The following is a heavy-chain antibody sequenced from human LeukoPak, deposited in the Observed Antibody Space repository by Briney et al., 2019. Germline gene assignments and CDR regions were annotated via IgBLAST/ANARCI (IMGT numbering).Heavy chain of an antibody. CDR1: GGSISSHY. CDR2: IYYSGST. Sequence: PSETLSLTCTVSGGSISSHYWSWVRQPPGKGLEWIGYIYYSGSTNYNTSLKSRVTISVDTSKSQFSLKLSAVTAADTVLYYGARHVFGGTFDRWGQGTMVTVSS. V-gene: IGHV4-59*08. J-gene: IGHJ5*02. D-gene: IGHD3-10*01. CDR3: ARHVFGGTFDR.